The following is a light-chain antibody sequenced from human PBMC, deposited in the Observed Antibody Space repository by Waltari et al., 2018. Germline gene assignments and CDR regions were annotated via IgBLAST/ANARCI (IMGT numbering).Light chain of an antibody. Sequence: DIQMTQSPSTLSASVGDRVTITCRASQSISNWLAWSQQKPGKAPKVLIYGASSLESGVPSRFSGSRSGTEFTLTISSLQPDDFATYYCQQYNDYSTWTFGQGTKVEIK. CDR1: QSISNW. J-gene: IGKJ1*01. V-gene: IGKV1-5*03. CDR2: GAS. CDR3: QQYNDYSTWT.